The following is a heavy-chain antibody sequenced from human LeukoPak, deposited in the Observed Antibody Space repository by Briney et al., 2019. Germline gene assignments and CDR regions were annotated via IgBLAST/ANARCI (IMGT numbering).Heavy chain of an antibody. D-gene: IGHD1-1*01. J-gene: IGHJ5*02. CDR1: GFTFSSYA. CDR3: ARDFGYNWKANWFDP. Sequence: GGSLRLSCAASGFTFSSYAMHWVRQAPGKGLEWVAVISYDGSNKYYADSVKGRFTISRDNSKNTLYLQMNSLRAEDTAVYYCARDFGYNWKANWFDPWGQGTLVTVSS. V-gene: IGHV3-30*04. CDR2: ISYDGSNK.